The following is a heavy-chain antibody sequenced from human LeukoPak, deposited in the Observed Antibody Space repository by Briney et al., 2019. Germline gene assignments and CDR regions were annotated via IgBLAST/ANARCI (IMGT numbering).Heavy chain of an antibody. CDR3: AKTKRYCSGGSCYWPSDF. Sequence: PGGSLRLSCAASGFTFSDYYMSWNRRAPGKGLEWVSDISSGSSYTNYAESVQGRFSISRDNAKNSLFLQMTSLRVEDTAVYYCAKTKRYCSGGSCYWPSDFWGQGTLVTVSS. J-gene: IGHJ4*02. V-gene: IGHV3-11*03. D-gene: IGHD2-15*01. CDR2: ISSGSSYT. CDR1: GFTFSDYY.